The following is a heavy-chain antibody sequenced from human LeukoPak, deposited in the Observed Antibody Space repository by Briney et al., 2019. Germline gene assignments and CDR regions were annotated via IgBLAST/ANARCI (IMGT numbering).Heavy chain of an antibody. CDR2: VSDDGSNK. Sequence: RGSLRLSCAASGFTVSSYGMHWVRQAPGKGPEWMAAVSDDGSNKYYEDSVRGRFTISRDNSKNTLYLQMSSLRDEDTAVYYCAKPRLRGGYLFDYWGQGTLVTVSS. CDR1: GFTVSSYG. D-gene: IGHD5-12*01. CDR3: AKPRLRGGYLFDY. J-gene: IGHJ4*02. V-gene: IGHV3-30*18.